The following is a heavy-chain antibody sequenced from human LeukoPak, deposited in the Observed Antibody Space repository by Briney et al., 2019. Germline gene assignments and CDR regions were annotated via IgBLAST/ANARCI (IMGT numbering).Heavy chain of an antibody. CDR1: GGSISSSNYY. CDR3: ARTRSGSYAFDI. J-gene: IGHJ3*02. V-gene: IGHV4-39*01. CDR2: IYYSEST. Sequence: TPSETLSLACTVSGGSISSSNYYWGWIRQPPGKGLEWIGNIYYSESTYYNPSLKSRVTISVGTSKNQFSLKLTSVTAADTAVYYCARTRSGSYAFDIWGQGTMVTVSS. D-gene: IGHD3-10*01.